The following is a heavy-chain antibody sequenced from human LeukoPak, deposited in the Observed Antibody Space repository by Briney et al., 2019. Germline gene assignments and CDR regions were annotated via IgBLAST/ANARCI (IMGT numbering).Heavy chain of an antibody. J-gene: IGHJ4*02. CDR2: VYYSGST. V-gene: IGHV4-59*01. CDR3: ASGRPLGFDY. D-gene: IGHD1-26*01. CDR1: GGSISSYY. Sequence: SETLSLTCTVSGGSISSYYWTWIRQPPGKGLEWIGYVYYSGSTNYNPSLKSRVTISVDTSKNQFSLKLSSVTAADTAVYYCASGRPLGFDYWGQGTLVTVSS.